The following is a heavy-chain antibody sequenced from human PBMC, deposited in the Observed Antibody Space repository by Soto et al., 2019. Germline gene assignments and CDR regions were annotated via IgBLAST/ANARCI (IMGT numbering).Heavy chain of an antibody. V-gene: IGHV1-2*04. CDR3: ARSRTVDTAMVG. Sequence: QVQLVQSGAEVKKPGASVKVSCKASGYTFTGYYMHWVRQAPGQGLEWMGWINHNSGGTNYAQKFQGWVTMTRDTDISTAYMELSRLRSDDTAVYYCARSRTVDTAMVGWGQGTLVTVSS. CDR2: INHNSGGT. CDR1: GYTFTGYY. D-gene: IGHD5-18*01. J-gene: IGHJ4*02.